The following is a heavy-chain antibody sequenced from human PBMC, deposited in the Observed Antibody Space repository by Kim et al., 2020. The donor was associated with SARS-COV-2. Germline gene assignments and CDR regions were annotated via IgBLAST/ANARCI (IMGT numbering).Heavy chain of an antibody. D-gene: IGHD5-12*01. CDR1: GYTFTSYD. J-gene: IGHJ6*02. V-gene: IGHV1-8*01. CDR2: MNPNSGNT. Sequence: ASVKVSCKASGYTFTSYDINWVRQATGQGLEWMGWMNPNSGNTGYAQKFQGRVTMTRNTSISTAYMELRSLRSEDTAVYYCARGTLVATIFNYYYGMDVWGQGTTVTVPS. CDR3: ARGTLVATIFNYYYGMDV.